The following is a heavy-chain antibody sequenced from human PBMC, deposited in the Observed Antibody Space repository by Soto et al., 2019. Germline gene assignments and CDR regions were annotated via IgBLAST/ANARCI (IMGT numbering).Heavy chain of an antibody. V-gene: IGHV3-7*01. D-gene: IGHD5-18*01. Sequence: GGSLRLSCAASGFTFSSYWMSWVRQAPGKGLEWVANIKQDGSGKYYVDSVKGRFTISRDNAKNSLYLQMNSLRAEDTAVYYCAGARTLLWIRLPFYMDVWGKGTTVTVSS. J-gene: IGHJ6*03. CDR3: AGARTLLWIRLPFYMDV. CDR2: IKQDGSGK. CDR1: GFTFSSYW.